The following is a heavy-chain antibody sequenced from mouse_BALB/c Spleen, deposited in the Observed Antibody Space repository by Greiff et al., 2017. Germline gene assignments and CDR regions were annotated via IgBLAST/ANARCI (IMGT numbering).Heavy chain of an antibody. CDR2: ISSGGSYT. D-gene: IGHD1-1*01. CDR1: GFTFSSYA. Sequence: VKLVESGGGLVKPGGSLKLSCAASGFTFSSYAMSWVRQSPEKRLEWVAEISSGGSYTYYPDTVTGRFTISRDNAKNTLYLEMSSLRSEDTAMYYGARGRDGSSHITWFAYWGQGTLVTVSA. V-gene: IGHV5-9-4*01. J-gene: IGHJ3*01. CDR3: ARGRDGSSHITWFAY.